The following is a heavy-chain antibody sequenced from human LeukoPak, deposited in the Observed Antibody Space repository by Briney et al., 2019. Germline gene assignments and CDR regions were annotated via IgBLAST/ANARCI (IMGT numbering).Heavy chain of an antibody. V-gene: IGHV4-39*01. CDR1: GGSISSSSYY. CDR2: IYYSGST. J-gene: IGHJ6*03. CDR3: ASLNYYYYYMDV. Sequence: SETLSLTCTVSGGSISSSSYYWGWIRQPPGKGLEWIGSIYYSGSTYYNPSLKSRVTISVDTSKNQFSLKLSSVTAADTAVYYCASLNYYYYYMDVWGKGTTVTISS.